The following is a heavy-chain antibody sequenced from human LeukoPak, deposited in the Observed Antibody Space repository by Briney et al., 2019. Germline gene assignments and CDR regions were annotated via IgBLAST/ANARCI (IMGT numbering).Heavy chain of an antibody. CDR1: GYTFNNYA. CDR3: ARYGIVVVTAIPGGYFDY. D-gene: IGHD2-21*02. J-gene: IGHJ4*02. V-gene: IGHV1-69*06. Sequence: ASVKVSCKASGYTFNNYAISWVRQAPGQGLEWMGGIIPIFGTANYAQKFQGRVTITADKSTSTAYMELSSLRSEDTAVYYCARYGIVVVTAIPGGYFDYWGQGTLVTVSS. CDR2: IIPIFGTA.